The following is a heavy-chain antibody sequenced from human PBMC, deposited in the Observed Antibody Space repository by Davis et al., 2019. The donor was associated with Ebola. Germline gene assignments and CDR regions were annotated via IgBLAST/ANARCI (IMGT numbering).Heavy chain of an antibody. CDR3: ARAGRARFALDY. CDR1: GGSISITNHY. D-gene: IGHD3-3*01. Sequence: SETLSLTCSVSGGSISITNHYWGWIRQTPGKGLEWIGVAYYNGNTFYNPSLKSRVTISIDTSKNQFSLKLSSVTAADTAVYYCARAGRARFALDYWGQGTLVTVSS. CDR2: AYYNGNT. V-gene: IGHV4-39*01. J-gene: IGHJ4*02.